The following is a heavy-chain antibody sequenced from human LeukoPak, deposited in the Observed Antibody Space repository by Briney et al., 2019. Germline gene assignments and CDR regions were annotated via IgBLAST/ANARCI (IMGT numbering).Heavy chain of an antibody. CDR3: AKTLTTVTTSPKVFDY. CDR2: ISPSGDIT. V-gene: IGHV3-23*01. CDR1: GFTFGNHG. Sequence: LAGGSLRLSCAASGFTFGNHGMDWVRQAPGKGLEWVSGISPSGDITYYADSVKGRFTISRDNSKNTLYLQMNSLRAEDTAVYYCAKTLTTVTTSPKVFDYWGQGTLVTVSS. D-gene: IGHD4-17*01. J-gene: IGHJ4*02.